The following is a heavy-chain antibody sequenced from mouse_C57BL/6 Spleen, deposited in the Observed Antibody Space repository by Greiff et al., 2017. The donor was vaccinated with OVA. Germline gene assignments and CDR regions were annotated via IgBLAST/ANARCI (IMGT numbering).Heavy chain of an antibody. CDR3: ASAPEAMDY. CDR1: GYTFTSYW. CDR2: IDPSDSET. Sequence: QVQLQQPGAELVRPGSSVKLSCKASGYTFTSYWLHWVKQRPIQGLEWIGNIDPSDSETHYNQKFKDKATLTVDKSSSTAYMQLSSLTSEDSAVYYGASAPEAMDYWGQGTSVTVSS. J-gene: IGHJ4*01. V-gene: IGHV1-52*01.